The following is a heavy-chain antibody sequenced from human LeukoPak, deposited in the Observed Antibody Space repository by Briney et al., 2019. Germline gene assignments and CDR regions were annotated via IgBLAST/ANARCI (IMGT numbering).Heavy chain of an antibody. CDR1: GFTFSTYA. V-gene: IGHV3-30-3*01. CDR3: AREGSMDNFDY. D-gene: IGHD2/OR15-2a*01. Sequence: GGSLRLSCAASGFTFSTYAMHWVRQAPGKGLEWVAFISYDGCNKYYAGSVKGRFTISRDNSKNTLYLQMNSLRAEDTAMYYCAREGSMDNFDYWGQGTLVTVSS. CDR2: ISYDGCNK. J-gene: IGHJ4*02.